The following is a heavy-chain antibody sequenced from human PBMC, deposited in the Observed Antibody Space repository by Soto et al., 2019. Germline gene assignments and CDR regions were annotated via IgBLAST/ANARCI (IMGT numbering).Heavy chain of an antibody. D-gene: IGHD3-22*01. V-gene: IGHV3-33*01. CDR2: IWYDGSNK. J-gene: IGHJ4*02. CDR1: GFPLSYYG. CDR3: ARSFYDSRGSDYPYDS. Sequence: GGSLRLSCAASGFPLSYYGMHLVRQSPGKGLEWVALIWYDGSNKYYADSVKGRFTISRDNSKNTLSLQMNSLRAEDTAVYYCARSFYDSRGSDYPYDSWCQGTLFTVSS.